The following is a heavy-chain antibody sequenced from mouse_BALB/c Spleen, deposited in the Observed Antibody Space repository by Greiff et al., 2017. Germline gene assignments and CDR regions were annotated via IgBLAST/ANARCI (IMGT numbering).Heavy chain of an antibody. CDR1: GFSLTSYG. CDR3: ARDGNGNYWFAY. V-gene: IGHV2-9*02. J-gene: IGHJ3*01. CDR2: IWAGGST. Sequence: VQGVESGPGLVAPSQSLSITCTVSGFSLTSYGVHWVRQPPGKGLEWLGVIWAGGSTNYNSALMSRLSISKDNSKSQVFLKMNSLQTDDTAMYYCARDGNGNYWFAYWGQGTLVTVSA. D-gene: IGHD2-1*01.